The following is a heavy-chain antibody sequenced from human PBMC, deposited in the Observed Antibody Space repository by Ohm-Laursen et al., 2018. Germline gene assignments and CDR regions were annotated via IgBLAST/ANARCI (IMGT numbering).Heavy chain of an antibody. V-gene: IGHV3-21*04. D-gene: IGHD3-22*01. Sequence: SLRLSCTASGFTFSSYSMNWVRQAPGKGLEWVSSISGSTTYIYYADSVKGRVTISRDNAKNSLYLQMNSLRAEDTALYYCAKDKRSDSSGYYSNYYGMDVWGQGTTVTVSS. CDR2: ISGSTTYI. J-gene: IGHJ6*02. CDR3: AKDKRSDSSGYYSNYYGMDV. CDR1: GFTFSSYS.